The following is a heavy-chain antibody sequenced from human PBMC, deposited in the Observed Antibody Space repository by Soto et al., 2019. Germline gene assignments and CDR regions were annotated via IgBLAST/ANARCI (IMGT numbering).Heavy chain of an antibody. J-gene: IGHJ6*03. D-gene: IGHD6-6*01. Sequence: EVQLVESGGGLVQPGGSLRLSCAASGFTFSSYWMSWVRQAPGKGLEWVANTKQDGSEKYYVDSVKGRFTISRDNAKNSLYLQMNSLRAEDTAVYYCAISISYYYMDVWGKGTTVTVSS. CDR2: TKQDGSEK. CDR3: AISISYYYMDV. CDR1: GFTFSSYW. V-gene: IGHV3-7*01.